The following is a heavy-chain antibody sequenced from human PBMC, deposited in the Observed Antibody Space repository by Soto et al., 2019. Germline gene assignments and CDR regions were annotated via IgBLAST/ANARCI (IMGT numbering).Heavy chain of an antibody. CDR2: VIPIFGTA. CDR1: GGTFSSYA. V-gene: IGHV1-69*01. J-gene: IGHJ3*02. Sequence: QVQLVQSGAEVKKPGSSVKVSCKASGGTFSSYAISWVRQAPGQGLEWMGGVIPIFGTANYAHKFQGRVTITADESTSTAYMELSSLRSEDTAVYYCATGVVPAAIVPRAFDIWGQGTMVTVSS. CDR3: ATGVVPAAIVPRAFDI. D-gene: IGHD2-2*01.